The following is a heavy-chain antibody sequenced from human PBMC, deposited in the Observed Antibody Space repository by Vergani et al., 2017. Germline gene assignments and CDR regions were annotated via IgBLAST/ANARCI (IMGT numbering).Heavy chain of an antibody. D-gene: IGHD2-2*01. CDR2: ISGSGGST. CDR3: ARADCSSTSCYGPFDY. CDR1: GFTFSSYA. V-gene: IGHV3-23*04. Sequence: EVQLVESGGGLVQPGGSLRLSCAASGFTFSSYAMSWVRQAPGKGLEWVSAISGSGGSTYYADSVKGRFTISRDNSKNTLYLQMNSLRAEDTAVYYCARADCSSTSCYGPFDYWGQGTLVTVSS. J-gene: IGHJ4*02.